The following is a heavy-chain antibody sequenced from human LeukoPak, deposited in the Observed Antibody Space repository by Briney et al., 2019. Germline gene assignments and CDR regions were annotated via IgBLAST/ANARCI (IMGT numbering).Heavy chain of an antibody. CDR3: AKGANHYGSGNDEGGY. Sequence: GGTLRLSCAASGFTFSSYGMSWVRQAPGKGLEWVSAISGSGGSTYYADSVKGRFTISRDNSKNTLYLQMNSLRAEDTAVYYCAKGANHYGSGNDEGGYWGQGTLVTVSS. J-gene: IGHJ4*02. CDR1: GFTFSSYG. V-gene: IGHV3-23*01. D-gene: IGHD3-10*01. CDR2: ISGSGGST.